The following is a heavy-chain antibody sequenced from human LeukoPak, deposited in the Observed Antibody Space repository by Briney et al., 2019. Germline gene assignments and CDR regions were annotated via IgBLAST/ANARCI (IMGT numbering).Heavy chain of an antibody. Sequence: PGGSLRLSCAASGFTFSSYWMHWVRQAPGKGLVWVSRINTDGSSTSYADSVKGRFTISRDNAKNTLYLQMNSLRAEDTAVYCCARAHYYYYYMDVWGKGTTVTVSS. CDR2: INTDGSST. V-gene: IGHV3-74*01. CDR3: ARAHYYYYYMDV. J-gene: IGHJ6*03. CDR1: GFTFSSYW.